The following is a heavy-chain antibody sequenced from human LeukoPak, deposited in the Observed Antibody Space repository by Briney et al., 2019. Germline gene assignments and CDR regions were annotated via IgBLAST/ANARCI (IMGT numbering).Heavy chain of an antibody. Sequence: PGGSLRLSCAASGFTFSNAWMSWVRQAPGKGLEWVGRIKSKTDGGTTDYAAPVKGRFTISRDDSKNTLYLQMNSLKTEDTAVYYCTTVFQGYSYGDDIWGQGTMVTVSS. J-gene: IGHJ3*02. D-gene: IGHD5-18*01. CDR1: GFTFSNAW. CDR3: TTVFQGYSYGDDI. CDR2: IKSKTDGGTT. V-gene: IGHV3-15*01.